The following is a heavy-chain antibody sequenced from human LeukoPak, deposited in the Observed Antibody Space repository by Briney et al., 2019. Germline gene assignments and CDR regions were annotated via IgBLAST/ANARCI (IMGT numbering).Heavy chain of an antibody. J-gene: IGHJ4*02. V-gene: IGHV3-33*03. Sequence: PGGSLRLSCEASGFSFSDYGMHWVRQAPGKGLEWVAIIWYDGSYKYYAGSVKGRFTVSRDNSKNTLYLQMNSLRAEDTAMYYCAKPTRGSGGSFLIDYWGQGTLVTVSS. CDR2: IWYDGSYK. CDR1: GFSFSDYG. D-gene: IGHD2-15*01. CDR3: AKPTRGSGGSFLIDY.